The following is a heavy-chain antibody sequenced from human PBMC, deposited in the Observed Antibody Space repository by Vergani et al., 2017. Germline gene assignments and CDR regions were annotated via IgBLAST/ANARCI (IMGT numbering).Heavy chain of an antibody. CDR2: IYWDDDK. D-gene: IGHD5-24*01. CDR3: AHRRAQMATTKSYWYFDL. Sequence: QITLKESGPTLVKPTQTLTLTCTFSGFSLSTSGVGVGWIRQPPGKALEWLALIYWDDDKRYSPSLKSRLTITKDTSKNQVVLTMTNMDPVDTATYYCAHRRAQMATTKSYWYFDLWGRGTLVTVSS. J-gene: IGHJ2*01. V-gene: IGHV2-5*02. CDR1: GFSLSTSGVG.